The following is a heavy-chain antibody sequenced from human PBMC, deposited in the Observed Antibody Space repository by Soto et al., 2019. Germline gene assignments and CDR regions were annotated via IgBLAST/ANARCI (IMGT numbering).Heavy chain of an antibody. D-gene: IGHD7-27*01. J-gene: IGHJ4*02. V-gene: IGHV6-1*01. Sequence: PSQTLSLTCAISGDIVSSKSAAWHSIRQSPSRGLEWLGRTYYRSKWSSNYAVSVRSRITINPDTSKNRFSLQLRSVTPDDTGVYYCARTGDYLADYWGQGTLVTVSS. CDR3: ARTGDYLADY. CDR1: GDIVSSKSAA. CDR2: TYYRSKWSS.